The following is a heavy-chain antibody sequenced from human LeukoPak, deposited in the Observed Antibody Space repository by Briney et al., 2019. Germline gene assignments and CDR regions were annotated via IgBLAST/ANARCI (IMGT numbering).Heavy chain of an antibody. CDR3: ARLDTASGY. Sequence: GWLLRLSCAAAGFTCCSYSMNWGGPGPWSGLEWVSYISSSSSTIYYADSVKGRFTISRDNAKNSLYLQMDSLRAEDTAVYYCARLDTASGYWGQGTLVTVSS. V-gene: IGHV3-48*01. CDR1: GFTCCSYS. D-gene: IGHD5-18*01. CDR2: ISSSSSTI. J-gene: IGHJ4*02.